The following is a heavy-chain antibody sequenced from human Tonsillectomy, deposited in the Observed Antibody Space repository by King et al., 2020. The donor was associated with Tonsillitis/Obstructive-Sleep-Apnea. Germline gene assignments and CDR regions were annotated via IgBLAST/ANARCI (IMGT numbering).Heavy chain of an antibody. J-gene: IGHJ4*02. CDR1: GFTFGGHG. D-gene: IGHD3-10*01. Sequence: VQLVQSGGGVVQPGRSLRLSCAASGFTFGGHGMHLVRQAPGKVLEWVAFIWFDGSNKYNADSVRGRFTISRDNSKNMLYLPMNSLRAEDTAVYDCTRDGQRGHDFASWGQGTLVIVPS. CDR3: TRDGQRGHDFAS. V-gene: IGHV3-33*01. CDR2: IWFDGSNK.